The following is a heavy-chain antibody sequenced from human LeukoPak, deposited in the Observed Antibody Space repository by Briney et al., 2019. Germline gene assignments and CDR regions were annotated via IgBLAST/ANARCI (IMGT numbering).Heavy chain of an antibody. CDR3: VGSGSFSTYYFDY. J-gene: IGHJ4*02. V-gene: IGHV4-39*07. D-gene: IGHD3-10*01. CDR1: GGSISSSSYY. CDR2: IYYSGST. Sequence: SETLSLTCTVSGGSISSSSYYWGWIRQPPGKGLEWIGSIYYSGSTYYNPSLKSRVTISVDRSKNQFSLKLSSVTAADTAVYYCVGSGSFSTYYFDYWGQGTLVTVSS.